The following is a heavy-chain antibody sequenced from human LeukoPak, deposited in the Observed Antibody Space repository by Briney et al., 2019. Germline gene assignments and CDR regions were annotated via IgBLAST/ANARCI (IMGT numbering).Heavy chain of an antibody. CDR3: AKDNSHYYYYYMDV. CDR2: ISGSGGST. J-gene: IGHJ6*03. V-gene: IGHV3-23*01. CDR1: GFTFSSYW. D-gene: IGHD5-18*01. Sequence: GGSLRLSCAASGFTFSSYWMSWVRQAPGKGLEWVSAISGSGGSTYYADSVKGRFTISRDNSKNTLYLQMNSLRAEDTAVYSCAKDNSHYYYYYMDVWGKGTTVTVSS.